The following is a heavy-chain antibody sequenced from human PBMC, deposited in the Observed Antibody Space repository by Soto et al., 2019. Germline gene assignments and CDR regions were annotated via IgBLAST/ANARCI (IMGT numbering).Heavy chain of an antibody. J-gene: IGHJ6*02. V-gene: IGHV4-34*02. Sequence: QVQLQQWGAGLLKPSETLSLTCDVYGGSFGGYFWSWIRQPPGKGLEWIGEINHGGITNYNPSLKSRITSSVDTSKNQFSPKLISVAAADAAVYHCARQGAVPFMFYYHCMDVWCQGTSVTSSS. CDR3: ARQGAVPFMFYYHCMDV. CDR1: GGSFGGYF. D-gene: IGHD3-10*02. CDR2: INHGGIT.